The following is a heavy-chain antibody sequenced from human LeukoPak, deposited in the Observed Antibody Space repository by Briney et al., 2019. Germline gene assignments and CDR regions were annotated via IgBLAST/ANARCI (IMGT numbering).Heavy chain of an antibody. D-gene: IGHD2-2*01. V-gene: IGHV3-23*01. Sequence: GGSLRLSCAASGFTFSTYAMSWVRQAPGKGLEWVSTISGSGANTYYADSVRGRFTISRDNSKNTLYLHMNSLRAEDTAVYYCARDCSSTSCYSDYFDYWGQGTLVTVSS. CDR2: ISGSGANT. CDR1: GFTFSTYA. CDR3: ARDCSSTSCYSDYFDY. J-gene: IGHJ4*02.